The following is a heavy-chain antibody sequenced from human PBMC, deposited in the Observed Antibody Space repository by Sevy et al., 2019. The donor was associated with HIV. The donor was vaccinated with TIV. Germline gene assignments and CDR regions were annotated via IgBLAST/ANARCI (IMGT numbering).Heavy chain of an antibody. CDR2: IDSDGSST. V-gene: IGHV3-74*03. Sequence: GGSLRLSCAASGFTFSTYWMHWVRQAPGKELVWVSRIDSDGSSTKYADSVKGRFTISGDNAKNTLYLQMNSLRVEDTAVYYCTRGRKYYYDSSGSRYDAFDIWGQGTMVTVSS. CDR1: GFTFSTYW. D-gene: IGHD3-22*01. J-gene: IGHJ3*02. CDR3: TRGRKYYYDSSGSRYDAFDI.